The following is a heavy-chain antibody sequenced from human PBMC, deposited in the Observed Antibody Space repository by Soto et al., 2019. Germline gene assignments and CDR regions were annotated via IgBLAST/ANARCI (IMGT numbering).Heavy chain of an antibody. J-gene: IGHJ6*02. D-gene: IGHD6-6*01. CDR1: GDSVSSNSAA. V-gene: IGHV6-1*01. Sequence: QVQLQQSGPGLVKPSQTLSLTCAISGDSVSSNSAAWNWIRQSPSRGLEWLGRTYYRSKWYNDYAVSVKSRITINPATSKNQFSLQLNSVTPEDTAVYYCARESSIAARPSDYYYGMDVWGQGTTVTVSS. CDR3: ARESSIAARPSDYYYGMDV. CDR2: TYYRSKWYN.